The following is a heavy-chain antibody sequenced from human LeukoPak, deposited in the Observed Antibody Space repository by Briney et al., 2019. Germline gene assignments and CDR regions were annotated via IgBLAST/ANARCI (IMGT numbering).Heavy chain of an antibody. CDR1: GYTLTELS. D-gene: IGHD2-2*01. V-gene: IGHV1-24*01. CDR2: FDPEDGET. Sequence: GASVKVSCKVSGYTLTELSMHWVRQAPGKGLEWMGGFDPEDGETIYAQKFQGRVTMTEDTSTDTAYMELSSLRSEDTAVYYCATNGYCSSTSCYPEDYMDVWGKGTTVTVSS. CDR3: ATNGYCSSTSCYPEDYMDV. J-gene: IGHJ6*03.